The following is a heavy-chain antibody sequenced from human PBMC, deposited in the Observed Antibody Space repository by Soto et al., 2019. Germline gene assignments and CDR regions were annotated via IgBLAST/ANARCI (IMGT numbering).Heavy chain of an antibody. CDR2: IYYSGST. CDR1: GGSIRSGGYC. J-gene: IGHJ4*02. D-gene: IGHD1-1*01. Sequence: QVQLQESGPGLVKPSQTLSLTCTVSGGSIRSGGYCWSWIRQHPGKGLEWIGYIYYSGSTYYNPSLKSRVTISVDTSKNQFSLKLSSVTAADTAVYYCARWPQLEPRFDYWGQGTLVTVSS. CDR3: ARWPQLEPRFDY. V-gene: IGHV4-31*03.